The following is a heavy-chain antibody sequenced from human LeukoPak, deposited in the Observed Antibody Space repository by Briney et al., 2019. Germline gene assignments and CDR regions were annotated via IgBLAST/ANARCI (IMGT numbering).Heavy chain of an antibody. CDR3: TRGRAVAGNFDY. J-gene: IGHJ4*02. V-gene: IGHV3-73*01. D-gene: IGHD6-19*01. Sequence: TGGSLRLSCAASGFTFSGSAMHWVRQASGKWLEWVGRIRSKANSYATAYAASVKGRFTISRDDSKNTAYLQMNSLKTEDTAVYYCTRGRAVAGNFDYWGQGTLVTVSS. CDR1: GFTFSGSA. CDR2: IRSKANSYAT.